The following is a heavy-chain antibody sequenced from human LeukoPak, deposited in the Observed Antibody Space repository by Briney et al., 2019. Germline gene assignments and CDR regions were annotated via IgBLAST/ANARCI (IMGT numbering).Heavy chain of an antibody. CDR1: GFTFSSYA. Sequence: GGSLRLSCAASGFTFSSYAMSWVRQVPGKGLEWVSVISGSGDNTYYADSVKGRFTISRDNSKNTLYLQMNSLRAEDTAVYYCARPDPRWLQLIDYWGQGTLVTVSS. CDR2: ISGSGDNT. CDR3: ARPDPRWLQLIDY. J-gene: IGHJ4*02. D-gene: IGHD5-24*01. V-gene: IGHV3-23*01.